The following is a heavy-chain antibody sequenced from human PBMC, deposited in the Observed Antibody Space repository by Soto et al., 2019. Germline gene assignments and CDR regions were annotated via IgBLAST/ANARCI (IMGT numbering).Heavy chain of an antibody. CDR3: ARALIAAAGFWAPVVY. D-gene: IGHD6-13*01. CDR1: GGTFSSYA. CDR2: IIPIFGTA. J-gene: IGHJ4*02. V-gene: IGHV1-69*13. Sequence: GASVKVSCKASGGTFSSYAISWVRQAPGQGLEWMGGIIPIFGTANYAQKFQGRVTITADESTSTAYMELSSLRSEDTAVYYCARALIAAAGFWAPVVYWGQGTLVTVSS.